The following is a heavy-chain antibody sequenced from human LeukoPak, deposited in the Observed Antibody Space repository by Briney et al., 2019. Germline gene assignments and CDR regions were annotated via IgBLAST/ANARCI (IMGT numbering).Heavy chain of an antibody. CDR1: GGSISNYF. CDR2: IDYSGST. J-gene: IGHJ4*02. Sequence: SETLSLTCTVSGGSISNYFWTWIRQPPGKGLEWIGYIDYSGSTNYNPSLKSRVTISVDTSKNQFSLKLSSVTAADTAVYYCARERADILTGYPYFDYWGQGTLVTVSS. D-gene: IGHD3-9*01. CDR3: ARERADILTGYPYFDY. V-gene: IGHV4-59*01.